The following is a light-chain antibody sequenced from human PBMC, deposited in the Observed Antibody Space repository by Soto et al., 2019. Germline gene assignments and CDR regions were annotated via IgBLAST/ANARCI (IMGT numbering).Light chain of an antibody. CDR1: SSDVGGYDF. CDR2: AVI. J-gene: IGLJ3*02. V-gene: IGLV2-14*01. Sequence: QSALTQPASVSGSPGQSITISCTGTSSDVGGYDFVSWYQHHPGKAPKLMIYAVIYRPSAVSNRFSGSKSRNTASLTISWLQAEDEADFYCSSYTSILGWVFGGGNNLTVL. CDR3: SSYTSILGWV.